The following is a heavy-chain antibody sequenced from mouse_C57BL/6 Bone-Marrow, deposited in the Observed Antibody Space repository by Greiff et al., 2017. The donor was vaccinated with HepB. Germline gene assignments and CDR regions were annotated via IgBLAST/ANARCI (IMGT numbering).Heavy chain of an antibody. D-gene: IGHD2-4*01. Sequence: EVQLQQSGGGLVKPGGSLKLSCAASGFTFSDYGMHWVRQAPEKGLEWVAYISSGSSTIYYADTVKGRFTISRDNAKNTLFLQMTSLRSEDTAMYYCARIYDYDVDYWGQGTTLTVSS. CDR1: GFTFSDYG. V-gene: IGHV5-17*01. CDR3: ARIYDYDVDY. J-gene: IGHJ2*01. CDR2: ISSGSSTI.